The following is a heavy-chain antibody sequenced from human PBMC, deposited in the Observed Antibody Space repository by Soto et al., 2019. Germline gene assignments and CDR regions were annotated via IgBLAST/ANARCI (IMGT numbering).Heavy chain of an antibody. CDR3: ARIRLGKKQPHPSSFVI. J-gene: IGHJ3*02. D-gene: IGHD6-13*01. V-gene: IGHV1-18*01. Sequence: ASVKVSCKASGYTFTSHGISWVRQAPGQRLEWMGWISAYNGNTSYAQKLQGRVTMTTDTSTSTAYMELRSLRSDDTAVYYCARIRLGKKQPHPSSFVILRQGTMV. CDR2: ISAYNGNT. CDR1: GYTFTSHG.